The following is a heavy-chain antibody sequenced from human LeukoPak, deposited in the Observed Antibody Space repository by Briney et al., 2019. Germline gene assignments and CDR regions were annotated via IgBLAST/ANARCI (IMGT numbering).Heavy chain of an antibody. J-gene: IGHJ4*02. CDR3: ARRWAVAAVDY. CDR2: INSDGSST. Sequence: GGSLRLSCTASGFTFSIFWMHWVRRAPGKGPVWVSRINSDGSSTDYADSVRGRFTISRDNAKNTLYLQMNSLRIEDTAVYYCARRWAVAAVDYWGQGTLVPVSS. V-gene: IGHV3-74*01. D-gene: IGHD6-19*01. CDR1: GFTFSIFW.